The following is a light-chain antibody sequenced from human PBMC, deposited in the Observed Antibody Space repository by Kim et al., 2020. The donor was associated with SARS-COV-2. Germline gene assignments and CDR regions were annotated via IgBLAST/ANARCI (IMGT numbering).Light chain of an antibody. J-gene: IGLJ2*01. CDR2: YDI. V-gene: IGLV3-21*04. CDR3: QVWDSSSDHRVV. Sequence: SYELTQPPSVSVAPGKTARITCGGNNIGSKSVHWYQQKPGQAPVLVIYYDIDRPSGIPERFSGSNSGNTATLTISRVEAGDEADYYCQVWDSSSDHRVVFGGGTQLTVL. CDR1: NIGSKS.